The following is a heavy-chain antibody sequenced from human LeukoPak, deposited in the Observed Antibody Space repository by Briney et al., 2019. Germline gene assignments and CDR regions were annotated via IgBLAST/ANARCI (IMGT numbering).Heavy chain of an antibody. CDR1: GGSISSYY. CDR2: IYYSGST. CDR3: ARDYGGNYFDY. V-gene: IGHV4-59*01. Sequence: SETLSLTCTVSGGSISSYYWSWIRQPPGKGLEWIGYIYYSGSTNCNPSLKSRVAISVDTSKNQFSLKLSSVTAADTAVYYCARDYGGNYFDYWGQGTLVTVSS. D-gene: IGHD4-23*01. J-gene: IGHJ4*02.